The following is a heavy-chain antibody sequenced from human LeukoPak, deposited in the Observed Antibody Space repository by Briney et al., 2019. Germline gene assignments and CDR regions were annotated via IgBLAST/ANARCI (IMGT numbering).Heavy chain of an antibody. D-gene: IGHD3-10*01. V-gene: IGHV4-34*01. CDR1: GGSFSGYY. J-gene: IGHJ4*02. Sequence: SETLSLTCAVYGGSFSGYYWSWIRQPPGKGLEWIGEINHSGSTNYNPSLKSRVTISVDTSKNQFSLKLSSVTAADTAVYYCARLLRFRYYYGSGSYYKGAFDYWGQGTLVTVSS. CDR3: ARLLRFRYYYGSGSYYKGAFDY. CDR2: INHSGST.